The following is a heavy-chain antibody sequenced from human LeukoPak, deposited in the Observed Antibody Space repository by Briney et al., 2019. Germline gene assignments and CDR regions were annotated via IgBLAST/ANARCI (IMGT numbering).Heavy chain of an antibody. CDR2: ISAYNGDT. CDR3: ARGSITSCCCFGY. J-gene: IGHJ4*02. D-gene: IGHD2-2*01. V-gene: IGHV1-18*01. Sequence: ASVRVSCKASGYTFTTYGISWVRQAPGQGLEWMGWISAYNGDTKYAQKFQDRVTMTTDSFTSTAYMELRSLRSDDTAVYYCARGSITSCCCFGYWGQGTLVTVSS. CDR1: GYTFTTYG.